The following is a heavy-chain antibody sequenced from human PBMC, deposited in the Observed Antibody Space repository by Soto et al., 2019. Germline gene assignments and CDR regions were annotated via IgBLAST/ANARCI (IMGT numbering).Heavy chain of an antibody. CDR3: GRVSLLRYLVGFDP. D-gene: IGHD3-9*01. CDR2: MNPNSGNT. J-gene: IGHJ5*02. Sequence: QVQLVQSGAEVKKPGASVKVSCKASGYTFTSYDIYWVRQATGQGLEWMGWMNPNSGNTGYAQKFQGRVTITRNTSISTAYMELSSLRSEDTAVYYCGRVSLLRYLVGFDPWGQGTLVTVSS. V-gene: IGHV1-8*01. CDR1: GYTFTSYD.